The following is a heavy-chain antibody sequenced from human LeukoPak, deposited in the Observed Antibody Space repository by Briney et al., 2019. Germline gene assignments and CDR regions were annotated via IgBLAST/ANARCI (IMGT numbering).Heavy chain of an antibody. J-gene: IGHJ4*02. Sequence: GASVKVSCKASGGTFSNDAISWVRQSPGQGLEWMGRIIPNLGMALYAQKFKGGVTITADKSPSTAYMELSSLTSEDTAVYFCARDLVCTMNCKDSWGQGTLVTVS. CDR3: ARDLVCTMNCKDS. CDR1: GGTFSNDA. V-gene: IGHV1-69*04. D-gene: IGHD2-2*01. CDR2: IIPNLGMA.